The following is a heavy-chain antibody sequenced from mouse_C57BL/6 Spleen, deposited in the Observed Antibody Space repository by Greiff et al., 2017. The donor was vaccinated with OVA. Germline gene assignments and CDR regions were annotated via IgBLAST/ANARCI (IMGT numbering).Heavy chain of an antibody. D-gene: IGHD2-3*01. CDR1: GFNIKDYY. CDR2: IDPEDGET. Sequence: VQLQQSGAELVKPGASVKLSCTASGFNIKDYYMHWVKQRTEQGLEWIGRIDPEDGETKYAPKLQGKATITADTSSNTAYLQLSSLTSEDTAVYYCAREIYDGYYWFAYWGQGTLVTVSA. J-gene: IGHJ3*01. V-gene: IGHV14-2*01. CDR3: AREIYDGYYWFAY.